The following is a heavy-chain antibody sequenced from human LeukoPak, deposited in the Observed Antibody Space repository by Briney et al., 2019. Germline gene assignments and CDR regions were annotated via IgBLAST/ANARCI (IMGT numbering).Heavy chain of an antibody. Sequence: GSLRLSCAASGFTFSSYAMSWVRQAPGKGLEWVSAISGSGGSTYYADSVKGRFTISRDNSKNTLYLQMNSLRAEDTAVYYCAKDYTEPPYYYYYYYMDVWGKGTTVTVSS. D-gene: IGHD1-14*01. J-gene: IGHJ6*03. CDR2: ISGSGGST. CDR1: GFTFSSYA. V-gene: IGHV3-23*01. CDR3: AKDYTEPPYYYYYYYMDV.